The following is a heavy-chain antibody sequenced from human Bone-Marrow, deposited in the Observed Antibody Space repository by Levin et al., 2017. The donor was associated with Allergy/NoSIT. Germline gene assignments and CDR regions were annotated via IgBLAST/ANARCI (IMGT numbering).Heavy chain of an antibody. CDR2: INSDGSST. V-gene: IGHV3-74*01. D-gene: IGHD2-21*02. CDR3: ARVVGRAYCGGDCYGTPLVLAAAWFDP. CDR1: GFTFSSYW. J-gene: IGHJ5*02. Sequence: SCAASGFTFSSYWMHWVRQAPGKGLVWVSRINSDGSSTSYADSVKGRFTISRDNAKNTLYLQMNSLRAEDTAVYYCARVVGRAYCGGDCYGTPLVLAAAWFDPWGQGTLVTVSS.